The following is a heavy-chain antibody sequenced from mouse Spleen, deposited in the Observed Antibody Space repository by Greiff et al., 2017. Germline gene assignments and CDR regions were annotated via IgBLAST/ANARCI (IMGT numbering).Heavy chain of an antibody. D-gene: IGHD1-2*01. CDR1: GYSFTGYY. CDR3: ARRGIHYYGYAY. V-gene: IGHV1-42*01. CDR2: INPSTGGT. Sequence: VQLQQSGPELVKPGASVKISCKASGYSFTGYYMNWVKQSPEKSLEWIGEINPSTGGTTYNQKFKAKATLTVDKSSSTAYMQLKSLTSEDSAVYYCARRGIHYYGYAYWGQGTLVTVSA. J-gene: IGHJ3*01.